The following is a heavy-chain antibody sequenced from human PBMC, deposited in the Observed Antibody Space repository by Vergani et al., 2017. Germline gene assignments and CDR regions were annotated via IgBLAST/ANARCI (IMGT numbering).Heavy chain of an antibody. Sequence: EVQPVESGGGLVKPGGSLRLSCTTSGFTFSSAWMSWVRQAPGKGLEWVARIRPKTDGETTDYAAPVKGRFTISRDDSKNTLYLQMNSLKTEDTAVYYCTXPTKWKLRYYFDYWGQGTLVTVSS. V-gene: IGHV3-15*01. CDR3: TXPTKWKLRYYFDY. J-gene: IGHJ4*02. CDR1: GFTFSSAW. D-gene: IGHD3-9*01. CDR2: IRPKTDGETT.